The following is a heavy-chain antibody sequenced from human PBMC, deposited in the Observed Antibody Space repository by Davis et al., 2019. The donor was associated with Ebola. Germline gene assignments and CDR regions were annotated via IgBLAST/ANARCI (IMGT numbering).Heavy chain of an antibody. V-gene: IGHV4-34*01. CDR3: AGGVPRGVVPVRFDP. CDR2: INHSGST. J-gene: IGHJ5*02. CDR1: GGSFSGYY. D-gene: IGHD3-3*01. Sequence: PSETLSLTCAVYGGSFSGYYWSWIRQPPGKGLEWIGEINHSGSTNYNPSLKSRVTLSVDTSKNQFSLKLSSVTAADTAVYYCAGGVPRGVVPVRFDPWGQGTLVTVSS.